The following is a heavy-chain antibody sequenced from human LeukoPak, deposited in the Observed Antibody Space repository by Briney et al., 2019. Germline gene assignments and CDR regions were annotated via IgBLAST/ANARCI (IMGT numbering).Heavy chain of an antibody. CDR2: ISSSSSNI. CDR1: GFRLRSYS. V-gene: IGHV3-21*06. CDR3: ARDRFYGMDL. J-gene: IGHJ6*02. Sequence: NPGRSLRISCAASGFRLRSYSMNWVRQAPGKGLEWVSSISSSSSNIYYADSEKGRFTISRDNTKNTLYLQMTSLRAEDTAVYYCARDRFYGMDLWGQGTTVTVSS.